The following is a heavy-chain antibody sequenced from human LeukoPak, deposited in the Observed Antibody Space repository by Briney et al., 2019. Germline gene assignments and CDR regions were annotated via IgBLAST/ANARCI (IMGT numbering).Heavy chain of an antibody. CDR1: GDSVSSNSAT. CDR2: TYYRPKWYN. Sequence: SQTLSLTCAISGDSVSSNSATWNWIRQSPSRGLEWLGRTYYRPKWYNDYAVSVKSRITINPDTSKNQVSLQLNSVTPEDTAVYYCARAPSSGWFGWFGPWGQGTLVTVSS. D-gene: IGHD6-19*01. J-gene: IGHJ5*02. V-gene: IGHV6-1*01. CDR3: ARAPSSGWFGWFGP.